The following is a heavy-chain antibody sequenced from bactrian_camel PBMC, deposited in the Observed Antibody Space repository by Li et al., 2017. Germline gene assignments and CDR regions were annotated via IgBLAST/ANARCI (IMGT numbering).Heavy chain of an antibody. CDR2: INSGGSS. Sequence: VQLVESGGGLVQPGGSLRLSRTASGFMFGAFTMNWIRQAPGKGLEWVSGINSGGSSSYAESVKGRFTISRDNAKNTLYLQLNSLKTEDTAMYYCARPGGIGSINQWPRGQGTQVTVS. CDR3: ARPGGIGSINQWP. J-gene: IGHJ4*01. CDR1: GFMFGAFT. D-gene: IGHD1*01. V-gene: IGHV3S42*01.